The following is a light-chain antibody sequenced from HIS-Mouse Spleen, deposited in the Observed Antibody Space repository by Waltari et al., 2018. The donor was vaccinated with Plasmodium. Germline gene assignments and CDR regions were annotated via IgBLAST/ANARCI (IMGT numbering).Light chain of an antibody. J-gene: IGLJ3*02. V-gene: IGLV3-10*01. Sequence: SYELTQPPSVSVSPGQTASITCSGDALPKKYTYWYQQKSGKAPVLVIYEDSKRATGIPERFSGSSSGTMATLTISGAQVEDEADYYCYSTDSSGNHRVFGGGTKLTVL. CDR1: ALPKKY. CDR2: EDS. CDR3: YSTDSSGNHRV.